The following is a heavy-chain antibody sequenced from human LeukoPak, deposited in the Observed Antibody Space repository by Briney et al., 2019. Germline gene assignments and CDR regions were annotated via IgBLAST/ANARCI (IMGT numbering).Heavy chain of an antibody. Sequence: PSETLSLTCTVSGGSIGNYYWSWIRQPAGKGLEWIGLIYTSGSTNYNPSLKSRVTISVDTSKKQFSLNLSSVTAADTAVYYCARSHGSSSSYYYYYYMDVWGKGTTVTVSS. V-gene: IGHV4-4*07. CDR2: IYTSGST. D-gene: IGHD6-6*01. CDR1: GGSIGNYY. J-gene: IGHJ6*03. CDR3: ARSHGSSSSYYYYYYMDV.